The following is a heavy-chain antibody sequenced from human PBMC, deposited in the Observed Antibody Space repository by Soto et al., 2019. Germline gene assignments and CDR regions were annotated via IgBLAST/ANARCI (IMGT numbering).Heavy chain of an antibody. Sequence: QPGGSLRLSCAASGFTFSSFAMSWVRQAPGKGLEWVSAISGSGHSTYYANSVKGRFTVSRDNSKDTLYLQMNGLRAEDTAVYYCAKVRPSLGGTGRGGMDVWGQGTTVTVSS. CDR2: ISGSGHST. V-gene: IGHV3-23*01. CDR3: AKVRPSLGGTGRGGMDV. J-gene: IGHJ6*02. D-gene: IGHD3-16*01. CDR1: GFTFSSFA.